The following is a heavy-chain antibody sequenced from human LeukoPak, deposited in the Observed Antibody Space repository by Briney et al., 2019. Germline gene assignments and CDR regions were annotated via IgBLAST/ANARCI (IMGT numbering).Heavy chain of an antibody. V-gene: IGHV4-39*02. CDR2: IYYTGAA. J-gene: IGHJ4*02. CDR3: VGNDFYFFDY. CDR1: GGSINTINHY. Sequence: SETLSLTCSVSGGSINTINHYWGWIRQPPGKGLEWIATIYYTGAAYSDPFLKSRVTISIDTSKNHFSLRLTSVTAADTAVYYCVGNDFYFFDYWGQGMLATVSS. D-gene: IGHD3-3*01.